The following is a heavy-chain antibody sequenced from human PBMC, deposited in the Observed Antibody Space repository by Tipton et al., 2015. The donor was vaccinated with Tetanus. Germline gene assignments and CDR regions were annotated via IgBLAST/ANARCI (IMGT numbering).Heavy chain of an antibody. CDR2: ITDGRSVT. D-gene: IGHD4-17*01. Sequence: SLRLSCAGSGFPFYSYALAWVRQVPGQGLEWIAYITDGRSVTHYADSVKGRFTVSRDNAENSLYLQMTSLRHEDTAVYFCARVVRRSMVGYGVFDSWGQGDLVAVSS. CDR3: ARVVRRSMVGYGVFDS. CDR1: GFPFYSYA. J-gene: IGHJ5*01. V-gene: IGHV3-48*02.